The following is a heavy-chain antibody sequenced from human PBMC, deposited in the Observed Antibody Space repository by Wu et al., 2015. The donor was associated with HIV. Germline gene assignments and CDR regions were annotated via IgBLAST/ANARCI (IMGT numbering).Heavy chain of an antibody. D-gene: IGHD6-19*01. V-gene: IGHV1-69*01. CDR2: IIPIFGTA. J-gene: IGHJ5*02. CDR1: GGTFSSYA. CDR3: ARANGPSIAVAGTRNWFDP. Sequence: QVQPVQSGAEVKKPGSSVKVSCKASGGTFSSYAISWVRQAPGQGLEWMGGIIPIFGTANYAQKFQGRVTITTDESTSTAYMELSSLRSEDTAVYYCARANGPSIAVAGTRNWFDPWGQGTLVTVSS.